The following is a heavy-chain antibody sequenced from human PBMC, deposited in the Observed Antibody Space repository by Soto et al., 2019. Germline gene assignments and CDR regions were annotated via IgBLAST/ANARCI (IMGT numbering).Heavy chain of an antibody. CDR1: GGSVSSSSYS. CDR2: IYSSENT. J-gene: IGHJ4*02. CDR3: ARAYYAADY. V-gene: IGHV4-39*07. Sequence: SETLSLTCTVSGGSVSSSSYSWGWIRQSPGKGLEWIGTIYSSENTYYNPSLLSRVTISVDTSKNEFSLRLGSVTAADTAVYFCARAYYAADYWGRGTLVTVSS. D-gene: IGHD3-10*01.